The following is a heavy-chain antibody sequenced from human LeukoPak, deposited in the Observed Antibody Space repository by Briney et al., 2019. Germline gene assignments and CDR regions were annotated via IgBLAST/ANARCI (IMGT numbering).Heavy chain of an antibody. CDR2: ISISSNAI. CDR1: GFVFSRYS. CDR3: ARGEAALTSHLDF. J-gene: IGHJ4*02. V-gene: IGHV3-48*02. D-gene: IGHD4-11*01. Sequence: PGGSLRLSCAASGFVFSRYSINWVRQAPGKGLGWISYISISSNAIYYADSVEGRFTISRDNAKNSLYLQMNSLRDEDTAVYYCARGEAALTSHLDFWGQGTLVTVSS.